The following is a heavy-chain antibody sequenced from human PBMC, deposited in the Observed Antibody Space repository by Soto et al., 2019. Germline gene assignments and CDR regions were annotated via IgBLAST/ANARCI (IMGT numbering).Heavy chain of an antibody. Sequence: QLQLQESGPGLVKPSETLSLTCTVSGDSISSSYYWGWVRQPPGKGLECIGAVYYTGFTYYNPSLKSRLTISLDTSKNQFSLWLSSVTAADTAIYYCARLPVVVIALGYFDPWGPGTLVTVSS. D-gene: IGHD2-21*01. CDR3: ARLPVVVIALGYFDP. CDR1: GDSISSSYY. V-gene: IGHV4-39*01. J-gene: IGHJ5*02. CDR2: VYYTGFT.